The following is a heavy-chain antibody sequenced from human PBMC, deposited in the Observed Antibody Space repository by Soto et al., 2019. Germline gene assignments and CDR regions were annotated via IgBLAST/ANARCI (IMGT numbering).Heavy chain of an antibody. J-gene: IGHJ4*02. Sequence: QVQLVQSGAEVKKPGASVKVSCKASGYTFTSYGISWVRQAPGQGLEWMGWISTYNGNTKYAQKLQGRVTMTTDTSASTAYMELRSLRSDDTDVFCCAREMVRGVGSDYWGQGTLVTVSS. V-gene: IGHV1-18*01. CDR3: AREMVRGVGSDY. D-gene: IGHD3-10*01. CDR1: GYTFTSYG. CDR2: ISTYNGNT.